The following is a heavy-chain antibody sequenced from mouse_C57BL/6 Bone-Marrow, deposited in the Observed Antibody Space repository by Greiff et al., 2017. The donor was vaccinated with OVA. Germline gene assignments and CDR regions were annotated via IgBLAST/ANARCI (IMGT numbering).Heavy chain of an antibody. CDR1: GYTFTSYW. D-gene: IGHD1-1*01. CDR2: IHPNSGST. V-gene: IGHV1-64*01. Sequence: QVQLQQPGAELVKPGASVKLSCKASGYTFTSYWMHWVKQRPGQGLEWIGMIHPNSGSTNYNEKFKSKATLTVDKSSSTAYMQLSSLTSEDSAVYYCARQREITTVVGPYYFDYWGQGTTLTVSS. CDR3: ARQREITTVVGPYYFDY. J-gene: IGHJ2*01.